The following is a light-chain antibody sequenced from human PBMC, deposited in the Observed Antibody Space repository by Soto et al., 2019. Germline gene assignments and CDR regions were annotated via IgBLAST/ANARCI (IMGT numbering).Light chain of an antibody. V-gene: IGKV1-39*01. CDR1: QSISSY. CDR2: AAS. Sequence: DIQMTQSPSSLSASVGDRVTITCRASQSISSYLNWYQQKPGKAPKLLIYAASSLQSGVPSRFSGSGSRADFTLTISSLQPEDFATYYRQQSYRTSRTFGQGTKV. J-gene: IGKJ1*01. CDR3: QQSYRTSRT.